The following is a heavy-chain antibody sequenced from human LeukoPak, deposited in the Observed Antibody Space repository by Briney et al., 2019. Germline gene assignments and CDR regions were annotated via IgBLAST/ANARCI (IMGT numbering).Heavy chain of an antibody. CDR3: VKDMEPGGSGH. J-gene: IGHJ4*02. CDR1: EFAFSTYA. CDR2: IRYDGSSK. Sequence: PGGSLRLSCAASEFAFSTYAMHWVRQAPGKGLEWVAFIRYDGSSKYYADSVKGRFTISRDKAKNSVLLQMNSVRTEDTALYYCVKDMEPGGSGHWGPGTLVTVSS. V-gene: IGHV3-30*02. D-gene: IGHD1-26*01.